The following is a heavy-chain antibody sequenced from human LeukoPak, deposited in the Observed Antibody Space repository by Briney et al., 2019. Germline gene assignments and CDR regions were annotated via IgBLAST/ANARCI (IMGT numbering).Heavy chain of an antibody. Sequence: PSETLSLTCTVSGGSISNYYWSWIRQTPGKGLELIGYIYYTGYTNYNPSLESRVTISVDTSNNQLSLKLTSATAADTAVYYCARGQTWYPFGMDVWGQGTTVTVSS. V-gene: IGHV4-59*01. CDR2: IYYTGYT. CDR1: GGSISNYY. J-gene: IGHJ6*02. D-gene: IGHD2-15*01. CDR3: ARGQTWYPFGMDV.